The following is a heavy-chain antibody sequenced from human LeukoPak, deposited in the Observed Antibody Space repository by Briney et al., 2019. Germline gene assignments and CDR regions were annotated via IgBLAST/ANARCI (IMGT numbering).Heavy chain of an antibody. V-gene: IGHV1-69*11. CDR1: GGTFSSYA. Sequence: SVKVSCKASGGTFSSYAISWVRQAPGQGLEWMGRIMPILGTVDYAQSLQGRVSITVDQSTSTAYMELRSLTSEDTAVYYCTRDGRTAVAIFGNWGQGTQVIVSP. CDR3: TRDGRTAVAIFGN. J-gene: IGHJ4*02. CDR2: IMPILGTV. D-gene: IGHD6-19*01.